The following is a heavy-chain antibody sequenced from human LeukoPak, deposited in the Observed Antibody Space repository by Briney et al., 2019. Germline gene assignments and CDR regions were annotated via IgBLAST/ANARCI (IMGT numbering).Heavy chain of an antibody. CDR1: GGSFSGYY. V-gene: IGHV4-34*01. CDR3: ARSQGAFDI. J-gene: IGHJ3*02. CDR2: INHSGST. Sequence: SQTLSLTCAVYGGSFSGYYWSWIRQPPGKGLEWIGEINHSGSTNYNPSLKSRVTISVDTSKNQFSLKLSSVTAADTAVYYCARSQGAFDIWGQGTMVTVSS.